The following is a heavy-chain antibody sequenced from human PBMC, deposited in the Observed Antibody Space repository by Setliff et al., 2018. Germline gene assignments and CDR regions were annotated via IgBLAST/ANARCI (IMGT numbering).Heavy chain of an antibody. CDR1: GGSFSGYY. Sequence: PSETLSLTCAVYGGSFSGYYWSWIRQPPGKGLEWIGEINHSGSTNYNPSLKSRVTISVDTSKNQFSLKLSSVTAADTAVYYCARKKTVYWYYGMDVWGQGTTVTGSS. CDR3: ARKKTVYWYYGMDV. J-gene: IGHJ6*02. CDR2: INHSGST. D-gene: IGHD2-15*01. V-gene: IGHV4-34*01.